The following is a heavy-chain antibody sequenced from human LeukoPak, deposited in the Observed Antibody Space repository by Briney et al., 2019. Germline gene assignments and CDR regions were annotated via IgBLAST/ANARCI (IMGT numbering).Heavy chain of an antibody. V-gene: IGHV1-2*06. Sequence: ASVKVSCKASGYTFTGYYMHWVRQAPGQGLEWMGRINPNSGGTNYAQKFQGRVTMTRDTSISTAYMELSRLRPDDTAVYYCARALMTTVTTQGYWGQGTLVTVSS. CDR2: INPNSGGT. CDR3: ARALMTTVTTQGY. D-gene: IGHD4-17*01. CDR1: GYTFTGYY. J-gene: IGHJ4*02.